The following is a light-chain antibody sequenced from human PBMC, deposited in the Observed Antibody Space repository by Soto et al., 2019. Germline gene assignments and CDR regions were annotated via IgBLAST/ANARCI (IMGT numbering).Light chain of an antibody. Sequence: EIVLTQSPGTLSLSPGERATLSCRASQSVSSSYLAWYQQKPGQAPRLLIYGASSRATGIPARLSGSGSGTDFTLTISSIEPEDFAVYYCQQRSNWPFFGQGTRLEIK. J-gene: IGKJ5*01. CDR2: GAS. CDR1: QSVSSSY. CDR3: QQRSNWPF. V-gene: IGKV3D-20*02.